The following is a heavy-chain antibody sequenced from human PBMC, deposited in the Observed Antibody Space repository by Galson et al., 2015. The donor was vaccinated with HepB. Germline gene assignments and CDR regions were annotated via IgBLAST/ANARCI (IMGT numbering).Heavy chain of an antibody. CDR1: GGTFSNND. Sequence: SVKVSCKASGGTFSNNDISWVRQAPGQGLEWMGGITPIFGTARYAQKFQDRVTITADKSISTAYLQWNSLKASDTAMYYCARSSYFDYWGQGTLLTVSS. CDR3: ARSSYFDY. J-gene: IGHJ4*02. V-gene: IGHV1-69*06. CDR2: ITPIFGTA.